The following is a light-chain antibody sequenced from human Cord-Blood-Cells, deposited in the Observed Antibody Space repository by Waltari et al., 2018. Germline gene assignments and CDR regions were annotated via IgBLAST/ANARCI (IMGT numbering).Light chain of an antibody. J-gene: IGKJ2*01. Sequence: DIVMTQSRATLSVSPGESDTLPCRASQSVSSNLAWYQQKPGQAPRLLIYGTSTRATGIPARFSGSGSGTEFTLTISSLQSEDFAVYYCQQYNNWPYTFGQGTKLEIK. CDR3: QQYNNWPYT. V-gene: IGKV3-15*01. CDR2: GTS. CDR1: QSVSSN.